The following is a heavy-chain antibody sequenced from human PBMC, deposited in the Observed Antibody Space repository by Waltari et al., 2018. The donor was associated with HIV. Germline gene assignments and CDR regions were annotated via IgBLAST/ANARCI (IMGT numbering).Heavy chain of an antibody. V-gene: IGHV3-23*04. J-gene: IGHJ4*02. CDR1: GVTSTNHA. D-gene: IGHD3-22*01. CDR2: ISGSGDSP. CDR3: AKDDSTGSSGYYPFHY. Sequence: EVQLVESGGGLVQPGGSLRLSCAAPGVTSTNHALNLDRQAPGNGLEWVSAISGSGDSPYYADSVKGRFTISRDNSKNTLYLQMNSLRAEDTALYYCAKDDSTGSSGYYPFHYWGQETLITVSS.